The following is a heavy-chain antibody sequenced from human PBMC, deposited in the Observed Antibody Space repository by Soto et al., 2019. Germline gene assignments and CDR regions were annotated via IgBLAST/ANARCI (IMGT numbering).Heavy chain of an antibody. CDR1: GFTFSSYG. CDR2: ISYDGSNK. CDR3: AKDLDDYVWGSYRPSPFDY. Sequence: QVQLVESGGGVVQPGRSLRLSCAASGFTFSSYGMHWVRQAPGKGLEWVAVISYDGSNKYYADSVKDRFTISRDNSKNTLYLQMNSLRAEDTAVYYCAKDLDDYVWGSYRPSPFDYWGQGTLVTVSS. D-gene: IGHD3-16*02. J-gene: IGHJ4*02. V-gene: IGHV3-30*18.